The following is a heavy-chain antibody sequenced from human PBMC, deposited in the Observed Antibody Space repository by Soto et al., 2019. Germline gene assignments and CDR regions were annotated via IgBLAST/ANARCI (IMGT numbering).Heavy chain of an antibody. V-gene: IGHV3-30*04. J-gene: IGHJ3*02. Sequence: QVQLVESGGGVVQPGRSLRLSCAASGFIFSTYAMHWVRQAPGKGLEWVTFISYDGRNKYYADSVKDRFTISRDNSKNTLYLLMNIVITEDTAVYYCAREYDSSGYGYDAFDIWGQGTMVTVSS. D-gene: IGHD3-22*01. CDR3: AREYDSSGYGYDAFDI. CDR2: ISYDGRNK. CDR1: GFIFSTYA.